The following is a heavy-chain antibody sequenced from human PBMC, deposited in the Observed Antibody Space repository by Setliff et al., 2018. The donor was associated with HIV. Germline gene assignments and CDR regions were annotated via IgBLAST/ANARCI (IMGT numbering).Heavy chain of an antibody. D-gene: IGHD3-10*02. Sequence: ASVKVSCKASGYTFKTYGISWVRQAPGQGLEWMGWISPYDGDTRYAQKFQGRVTLTTDTTTNTAYMELSSLRSEDTAVYYCARIVRPSYYYYYYMDVWGKGTAVTVS. J-gene: IGHJ6*03. V-gene: IGHV1-18*01. CDR1: GYTFKTYG. CDR2: ISPYDGDT. CDR3: ARIVRPSYYYYYYMDV.